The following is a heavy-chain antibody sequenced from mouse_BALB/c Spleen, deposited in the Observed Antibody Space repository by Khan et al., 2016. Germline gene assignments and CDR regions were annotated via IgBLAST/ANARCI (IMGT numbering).Heavy chain of an antibody. CDR1: GFNIKDYY. CDR3: VRSPYFFDY. J-gene: IGHJ2*01. CDR2: IDPENGNS. Sequence: VQLQQSGAELVRPGALVKLTCKASGFNIKDYYMHWVKQRPEQGLEWIGWIDPENGNSIYDPKFQGKASITADTSSNTAYLQVNSLTSEDTAVYYCVRSPYFFDYWGQGTTLTVSS. V-gene: IGHV14-1*02.